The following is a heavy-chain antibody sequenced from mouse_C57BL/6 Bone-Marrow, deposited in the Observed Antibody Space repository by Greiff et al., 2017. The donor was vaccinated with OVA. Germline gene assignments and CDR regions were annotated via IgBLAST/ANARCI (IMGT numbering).Heavy chain of an antibody. V-gene: IGHV1-55*01. J-gene: IGHJ2*01. Sequence: VQLQQPGAELVKPGASVKMSCKASGYTFTSYWITWVKQRPGQGLEWIGDIYPGSGSTNYNEKFKSKATLTVDTSSSTAYMQLSSLTAEDAAVYYCARDGTVATRFDYWGQGTTLTVSS. D-gene: IGHD1-1*01. CDR1: GYTFTSYW. CDR3: ARDGTVATRFDY. CDR2: IYPGSGST.